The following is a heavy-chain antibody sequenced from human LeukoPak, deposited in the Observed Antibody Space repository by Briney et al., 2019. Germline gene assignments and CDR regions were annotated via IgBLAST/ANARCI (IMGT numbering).Heavy chain of an antibody. CDR2: IYYSGST. J-gene: IGHJ5*02. V-gene: IGHV4-59*01. D-gene: IGHD1-26*01. Sequence: PSETLSLTCIVSGGSMNTYYWNWIRQPPGKGLEWIGYIYYSGSTNYNPSLKSRVTISVDTSKNQFSLKLSSVTAADTAVYYCARCAAVGATGGWFDPWGQGTLVTVSS. CDR1: GGSMNTYY. CDR3: ARCAAVGATGGWFDP.